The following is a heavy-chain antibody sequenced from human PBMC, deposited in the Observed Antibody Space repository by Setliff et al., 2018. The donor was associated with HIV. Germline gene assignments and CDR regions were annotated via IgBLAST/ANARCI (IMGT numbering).Heavy chain of an antibody. V-gene: IGHV1-8*02. J-gene: IGHJ6*03. CDR2: VNPNSGNT. Sequence: ASVKVSCKASGYTFNNYDIYWVRQATGQGLEWMGWVNPNSGNTGYAQKFQGRVTMARDTSISTAYMELRSLRSEDTAAYYCARGGDYLGIPSYYYYYLDVWGKGTTVTVSS. D-gene: IGHD4-17*01. CDR3: ARGGDYLGIPSYYYYYLDV. CDR1: GYTFNNYD.